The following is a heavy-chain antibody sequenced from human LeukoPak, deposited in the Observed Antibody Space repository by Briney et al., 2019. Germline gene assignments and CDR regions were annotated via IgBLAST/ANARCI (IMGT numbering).Heavy chain of an antibody. V-gene: IGHV3-23*01. CDR2: ISTSGGSS. CDR3: AIMHPYYDGSGYWVQ. J-gene: IGHJ4*02. D-gene: IGHD3-22*01. Sequence: GGSLRLSCAASGFTFSSYAMSWVRQAPGKGLEWVSGISTSGGSSSYADSVKGRFTISRDNPRDTLYMQMNSLRAEDTSLYYCAIMHPYYDGSGYWVQWGQGTLVTVSS. CDR1: GFTFSSYA.